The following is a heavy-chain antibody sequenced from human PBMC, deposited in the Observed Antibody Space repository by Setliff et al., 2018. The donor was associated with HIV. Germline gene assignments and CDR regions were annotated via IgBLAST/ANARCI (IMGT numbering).Heavy chain of an antibody. J-gene: IGHJ4*02. CDR2: IYARGGT. V-gene: IGHV4-4*07. Sequence: SETLSLTCTVSGGSISRYHWSWIRQPAGQGLEWIGRIYARGGTNYNPSLESRVTMSVDTSMNQFSLKLTSVTAADTAVYYCVGDETTVTFDYWGQGTLVTVSS. CDR3: VGDETTVTFDY. CDR1: GGSISRYH. D-gene: IGHD4-17*01.